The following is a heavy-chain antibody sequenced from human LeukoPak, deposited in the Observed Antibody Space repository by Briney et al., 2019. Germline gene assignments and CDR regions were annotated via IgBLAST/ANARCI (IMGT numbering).Heavy chain of an antibody. CDR2: IYYSGST. J-gene: IGHJ4*02. CDR3: ARDAGGSGWPFDY. D-gene: IGHD6-19*01. Sequence: KTSETLSLTCAVYGGSFSGYYWSWIRQPPGKGLEWIGYIYYSGSTNYNPSLKSRVTISVDTSKNQFSLKLSSVTAADTAVYYCARDAGGSGWPFDYWGQGTLVTVSS. V-gene: IGHV4-59*01. CDR1: GGSFSGYY.